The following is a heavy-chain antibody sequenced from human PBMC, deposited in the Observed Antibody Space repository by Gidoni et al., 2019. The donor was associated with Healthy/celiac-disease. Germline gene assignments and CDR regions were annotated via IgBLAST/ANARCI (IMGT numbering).Heavy chain of an antibody. J-gene: IGHJ4*02. CDR2: IYYSGST. V-gene: IGHV4-59*01. Sequence: QVQLQESCPGLAKPSETLSLTCTVSGGSISSYYWSWIRQPPGKGLEWIGYIYYSGSTNYNPSLKSRVTISVDTSKNQFSLKLSAVTAADTAVYYCAGGDCGGDCCLDYWGQGTLVTVSS. CDR1: GGSISSYY. CDR3: AGGDCGGDCCLDY. D-gene: IGHD2-21*02.